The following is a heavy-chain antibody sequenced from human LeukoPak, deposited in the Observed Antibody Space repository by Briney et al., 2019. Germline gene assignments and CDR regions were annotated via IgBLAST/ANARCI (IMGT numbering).Heavy chain of an antibody. CDR3: ARAEGSSWYWWFDP. Sequence: GGSLRLSCAASGFTFSTFAMIWVRQPPGKGLEWVSSIFPGGGEIHYADSVRGRFTISRDNSKSTLSLQMNSLRAEDTAVYYCARAEGSSWYWWFDPWGQGTLVTVSS. V-gene: IGHV3-23*01. D-gene: IGHD6-13*01. J-gene: IGHJ5*02. CDR1: GFTFSTFA. CDR2: IFPGGGEI.